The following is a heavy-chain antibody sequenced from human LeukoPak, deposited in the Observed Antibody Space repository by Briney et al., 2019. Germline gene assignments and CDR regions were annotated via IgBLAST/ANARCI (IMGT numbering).Heavy chain of an antibody. Sequence: GGSLRLSCAASGFAFDDYAVHWVRQAPGKGLEWVSVIYSGGSTYYADSVKGRFTISRHNSKNTLYLQMNSLRAEDTAVYYCARRYYYGSGSLYYFDYWGQGTLVTVSS. CDR2: IYSGGST. J-gene: IGHJ4*02. CDR3: ARRYYYGSGSLYYFDY. CDR1: GFAFDDYA. V-gene: IGHV3-53*04. D-gene: IGHD3-10*01.